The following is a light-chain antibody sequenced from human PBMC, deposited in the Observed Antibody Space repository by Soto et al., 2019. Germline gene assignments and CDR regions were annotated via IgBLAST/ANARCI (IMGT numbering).Light chain of an antibody. J-gene: IGLJ1*01. CDR1: SSDVGAYNY. Sequence: QSVLTQPASVSGSPGQSITISCTGTSSDVGAYNYVSWFQQHPGKAPTLIISEVSNRPSGVSNRFSGSKSGNAASLTISGLQAEVEAYYFCFSFTTDWTHVFGTGPNVTVL. V-gene: IGLV2-14*01. CDR3: FSFTTDWTHV. CDR2: EVS.